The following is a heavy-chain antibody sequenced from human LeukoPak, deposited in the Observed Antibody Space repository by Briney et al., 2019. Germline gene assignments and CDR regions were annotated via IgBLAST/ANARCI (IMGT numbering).Heavy chain of an antibody. V-gene: IGHV3-23*05. D-gene: IGHD2-2*01. CDR1: EFSVSTYG. Sequence: GGSLRLSCSASEFSVSTYGMSWVRQAPGRGLEWVSSINTIGNKIYYGDSVKGRFTISRDNSKNTLSLEMNNLRVEDTAIYYCAKGRYSSSWAPFDPWGQGTLVTVSS. CDR3: AKGRYSSSWAPFDP. CDR2: INTIGNKI. J-gene: IGHJ5*02.